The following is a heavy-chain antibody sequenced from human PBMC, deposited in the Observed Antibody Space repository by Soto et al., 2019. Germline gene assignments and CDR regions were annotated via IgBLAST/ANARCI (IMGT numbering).Heavy chain of an antibody. Sequence: EVQLVESGEGLVQPGGSLRLSCAASGFTFSSYNIHCIRQAPGKGLEFVSAISRSGDRTYYADSVKGRFTITIDNSNNKVWLQMGSLRAEDMAVYYCASARCSSGQCYYFDYWGRGAVVSVSS. CDR1: GFTFSSYN. D-gene: IGHD2-15*01. V-gene: IGHV3-64*02. CDR3: ASARCSSGQCYYFDY. J-gene: IGHJ4*02. CDR2: ISRSGDRT.